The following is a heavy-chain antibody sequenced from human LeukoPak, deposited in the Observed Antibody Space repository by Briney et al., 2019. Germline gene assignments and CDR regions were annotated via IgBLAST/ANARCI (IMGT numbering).Heavy chain of an antibody. CDR1: GFTFSDYA. CDR2: ISKDGSDK. Sequence: PGRSLRLSCAASGFTFSDYAMHWVRQAPGKGLEWVAVISKDGSDKYYPGSVRGRFTISRDNSKNTIYLQMNSLRAEDTAVYYCARGLRLVAQIDYWGQGTLVTVSS. V-gene: IGHV3-30-3*01. D-gene: IGHD6-6*01. J-gene: IGHJ4*02. CDR3: ARGLRLVAQIDY.